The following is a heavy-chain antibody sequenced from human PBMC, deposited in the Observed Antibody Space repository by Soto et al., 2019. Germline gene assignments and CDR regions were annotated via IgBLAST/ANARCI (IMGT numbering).Heavy chain of an antibody. V-gene: IGHV1-3*01. CDR3: ARECSGSYRCYYYGMDA. Sequence: ASVKVSCKASGYTFTSYAMHWVRQAPGQRLERMRWINAGNRNTKYSQKIKGRVTINADKSTSTAYMELSRLRSEDRAVYYCARECSGSYRCYYYGMDAWGHGTKVTVSS. CDR2: INAGNRNT. CDR1: GYTFTSYA. D-gene: IGHD3-10*02. J-gene: IGHJ6*02.